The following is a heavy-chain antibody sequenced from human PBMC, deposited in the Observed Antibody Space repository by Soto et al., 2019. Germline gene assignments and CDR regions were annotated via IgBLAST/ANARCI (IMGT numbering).Heavy chain of an antibody. V-gene: IGHV5-51*01. CDR1: GYSFASHW. J-gene: IGHJ4*02. D-gene: IGHD1-26*01. CDR3: ARYSGSYWHYLEF. Sequence: GESLKISCKGSGYSFASHWVAWVRQMPEKGLEWIGTIYPGDSDTKYSPAFRGQVTISADTSVSTAYLQWRSLEATDSAIYYCARYSGSYWHYLEFWGQGTLVTVSS. CDR2: IYPGDSDT.